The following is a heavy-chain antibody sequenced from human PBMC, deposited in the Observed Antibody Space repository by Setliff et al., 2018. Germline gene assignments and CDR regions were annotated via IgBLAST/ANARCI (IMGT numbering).Heavy chain of an antibody. CDR2: IIPLFGTT. CDR3: AREKVVVVSATSYHYYMDI. Sequence: ASVKVSCKASGGTFSNIGISWVRQAPGQGLEWMGGIIPLFGTTNYAQEFQGRVTITTDESTNTAYMELSSLRSEDTAMYYCAREKVVVVSATSYHYYMDIWGKGTTVTVSS. V-gene: IGHV1-69*05. CDR1: GGTFSNIG. J-gene: IGHJ6*03. D-gene: IGHD2-15*01.